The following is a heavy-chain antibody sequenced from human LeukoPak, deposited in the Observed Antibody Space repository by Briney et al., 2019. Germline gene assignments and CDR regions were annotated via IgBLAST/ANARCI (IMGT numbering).Heavy chain of an antibody. CDR1: GFTFSSYS. CDR3: ARDQGWAYYGSGSYFYFDY. Sequence: GGSLILSCAASGFTFSSYSMNWVRQAPGKGLEGVSSISNSSSYIYYADSVKGRFTISRDNAKNSLYLQMNSLRAEDTAVYYCARDQGWAYYGSGSYFYFDYWGQGTLVTVSS. D-gene: IGHD3-10*01. V-gene: IGHV3-21*01. J-gene: IGHJ4*02. CDR2: ISNSSSYI.